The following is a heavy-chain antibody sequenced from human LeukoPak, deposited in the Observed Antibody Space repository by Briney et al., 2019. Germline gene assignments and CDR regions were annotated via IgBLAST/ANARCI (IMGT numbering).Heavy chain of an antibody. CDR2: IIPILGIA. Sequence: SVKVSCKASGGTFSSYAISWVRQAPGQGLEWMGRIIPILGIANYAQKFQGRVTITADKSTSTAYMELSSLRSEDTAVYYCARGGTIRPYYFDYWGQGTLVTVSS. CDR3: ARGGTIRPYYFDY. D-gene: IGHD3-9*01. J-gene: IGHJ4*02. CDR1: GGTFSSYA. V-gene: IGHV1-69*04.